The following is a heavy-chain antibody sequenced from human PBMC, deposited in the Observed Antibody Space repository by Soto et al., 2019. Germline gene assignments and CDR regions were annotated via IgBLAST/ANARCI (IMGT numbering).Heavy chain of an antibody. CDR3: ARKQRAAGPNYYYYYMDV. CDR1: GYTFTSYG. Sequence: ASVKVSCKASGYTFTSYGISWVRQAPGQGLEWMGWISAYNGNTNYAQKLQGRVTMTTDTSTSTAYMELRSLRSDDTAVYYCARKQRAAGPNYYYYYMDVWGKGTTVTVSS. V-gene: IGHV1-18*01. CDR2: ISAYNGNT. D-gene: IGHD6-13*01. J-gene: IGHJ6*03.